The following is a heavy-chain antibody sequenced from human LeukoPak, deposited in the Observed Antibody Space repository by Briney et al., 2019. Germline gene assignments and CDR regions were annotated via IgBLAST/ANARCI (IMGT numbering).Heavy chain of an antibody. J-gene: IGHJ4*02. CDR3: ALHYSTQSQWESTRY. D-gene: IGHD1-26*01. V-gene: IGHV3-7*01. CDR1: GFTFSSYW. Sequence: PGGSLRLSCAASGFTFSSYWMTWVRQAPGKGLEWVANIKQDGSAKYYVDSVKGRFTISRDNAKNSLYLQMNSLRAEDTAVYYCALHYSTQSQWESTRYWGQGTLVTVSS. CDR2: IKQDGSAK.